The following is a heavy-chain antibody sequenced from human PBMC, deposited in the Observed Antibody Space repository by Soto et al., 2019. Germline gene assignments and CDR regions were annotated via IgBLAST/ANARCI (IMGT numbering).Heavy chain of an antibody. J-gene: IGHJ4*02. D-gene: IGHD2-2*01. CDR1: GGTFSSYA. CDR3: ASYARDTLGPFDY. CDR2: IIPIFGTA. V-gene: IGHV1-69*13. Sequence: ASVKVSCKASGGTFSSYAISWVRQAPGQGLEWMGGIIPIFGTANYAQKFQGRVTITADESTSTAYMELSSLRSEDTAVYYCASYARDTLGPFDYWGQGTLVTVSS.